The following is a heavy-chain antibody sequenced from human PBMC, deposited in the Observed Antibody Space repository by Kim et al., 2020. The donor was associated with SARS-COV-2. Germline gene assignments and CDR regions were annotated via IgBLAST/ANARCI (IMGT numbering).Heavy chain of an antibody. V-gene: IGHV4-34*12. CDR1: GGSFSGYY. D-gene: IGHD6-13*01. Sequence: SETLSLTCAVYGGSFSGYYWSCIRQPPGMGLEWIGEIIHSGSTNYNPSLKSRVTISVNTSKNQFSLKLSSLTAADTAVYHCASVGYSSSWYAAYWGQGT. CDR2: IIHSGST. J-gene: IGHJ4*02. CDR3: ASVGYSSSWYAAY.